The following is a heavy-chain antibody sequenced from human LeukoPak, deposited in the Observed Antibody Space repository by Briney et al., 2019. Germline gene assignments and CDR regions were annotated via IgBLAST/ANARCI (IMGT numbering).Heavy chain of an antibody. CDR2: IYYSGST. D-gene: IGHD2-2*01. Sequence: SETLSLTCTVSGGSISSGDYYWSWIRQPPGKGLEWIGYIYYSGSTYYNPSLKSRVTISVDTSKNQFSLKLSSVTAADTAVYYCARGGPESTYCSSTSCYSYYGMDVWGQGTTVTVSS. V-gene: IGHV4-30-4*01. CDR1: GGSISSGDYY. J-gene: IGHJ6*02. CDR3: ARGGPESTYCSSTSCYSYYGMDV.